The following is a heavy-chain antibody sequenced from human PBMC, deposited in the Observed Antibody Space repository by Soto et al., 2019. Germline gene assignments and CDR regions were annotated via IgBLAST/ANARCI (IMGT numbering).Heavy chain of an antibody. J-gene: IGHJ6*03. CDR1: GGSISSYY. CDR3: ARVPPYDFDYYYYVDV. CDR2: IYYSGST. D-gene: IGHD3-3*01. V-gene: IGHV4-59*01. Sequence: PSETLSLTCTVSGGSISSYYWSWIRQPPGKGLEWIGYIYYSGSTNYNPSLKSRVTISVDTSKNQFSLKLSSVTAADTVVYYCARVPPYDFDYYYYVDVWGKGTTVTVSS.